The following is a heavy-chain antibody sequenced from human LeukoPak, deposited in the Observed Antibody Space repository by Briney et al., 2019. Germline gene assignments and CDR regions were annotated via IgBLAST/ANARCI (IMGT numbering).Heavy chain of an antibody. Sequence: GGSLRLSCAASGFTFSTYWMAWVRQAPGKGLEWVANIKYDGIEKYYVDSVKGRFTISRDNAKKSLYLQMNSLRDEDTADYSCARDLVTEPTGGWFDPWGKGTLVTVSS. CDR3: ARDLVTEPTGGWFDP. D-gene: IGHD2-2*01. CDR2: IKYDGIEK. J-gene: IGHJ5*02. CDR1: GFTFSTYW. V-gene: IGHV3-7*01.